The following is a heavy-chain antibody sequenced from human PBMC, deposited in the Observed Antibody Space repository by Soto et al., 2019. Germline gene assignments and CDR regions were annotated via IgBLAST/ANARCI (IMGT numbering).Heavy chain of an antibody. CDR3: AKDAYGDLLNWFDP. J-gene: IGHJ5*02. D-gene: IGHD4-17*01. CDR1: GFTFSNYA. Sequence: EVQLLESGGGLVQPGGSLRLSCAASGFTFSNYAMTWVRQAPGKGLEWVSAISGGATYYADSVKGRFTISRDDSKNTLYLQMNSLRPEDTAVYYCAKDAYGDLLNWFDPWGQGTLVTVSS. V-gene: IGHV3-23*01. CDR2: ISGGAT.